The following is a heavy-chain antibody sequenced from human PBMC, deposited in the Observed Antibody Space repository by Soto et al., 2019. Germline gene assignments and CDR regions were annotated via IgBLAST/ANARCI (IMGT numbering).Heavy chain of an antibody. D-gene: IGHD5-12*01. CDR1: GFTFDDYA. V-gene: IGHV3-9*01. J-gene: IGHJ6*03. CDR2: INWKSNSI. Sequence: DVQLVESGGGLVQPGRSLRLSCAASGFTFDDYAMHWVRQAPGKGLEWVSGINWKSNSIGYADSVKGRLTISRDNAKKSLFLQMNSLRPEDAALYYCVKDGRGYPYYMDVWGKGTTVTVSS. CDR3: VKDGRGYPYYMDV.